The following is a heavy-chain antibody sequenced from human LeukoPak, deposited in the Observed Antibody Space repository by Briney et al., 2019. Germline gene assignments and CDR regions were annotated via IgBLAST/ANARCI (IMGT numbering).Heavy chain of an antibody. D-gene: IGHD3-16*02. V-gene: IGHV3-15*01. CDR2: IKSKTDGGTT. CDR3: ITDVMITFGGVIVSPDY. CDR1: GFTFSNAW. J-gene: IGHJ4*02. Sequence: PGGSLRLSCAASGFTFSNAWMSWVRQAPGKGLEWVGRIKSKTDGGTTDYAAPVKGRFTISRDDSKNTLYLQMSSLKTEDTAVYYCITDVMITFGGVIVSPDYWGQGTLVTVSS.